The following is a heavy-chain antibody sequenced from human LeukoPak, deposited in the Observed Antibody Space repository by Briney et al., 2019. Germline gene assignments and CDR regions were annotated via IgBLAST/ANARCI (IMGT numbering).Heavy chain of an antibody. V-gene: IGHV3-74*01. D-gene: IGHD5-12*01. CDR3: ARVRATFSPHFDN. CDR1: GFTFSSYW. J-gene: IGHJ4*02. CDR2: INSDGSIT. Sequence: GGSLRLSCAASGFTFSSYWMHWVRQAPGKGLMWVSRINSDGSITNYADSVKGRFTISRDNAKDTLYLQMNSLRAEDTAVYYCARVRATFSPHFDNWGQGTLVTVSS.